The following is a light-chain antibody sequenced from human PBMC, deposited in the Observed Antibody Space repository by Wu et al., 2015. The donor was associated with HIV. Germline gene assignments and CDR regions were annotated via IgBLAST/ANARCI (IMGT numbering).Light chain of an antibody. J-gene: IGKJ4*01. V-gene: IGKV3-20*01. CDR1: QSVSSSY. CDR3: QQYNSSPPT. Sequence: ERVTLSCRASQSVSSSYLAXYQQKGGQAPRLLIYGASNRATGIPDRFSGSGSGTDFTLTISRLEPEDFAVYYCQQYNSSPPTFGGGTKVEIK. CDR2: GAS.